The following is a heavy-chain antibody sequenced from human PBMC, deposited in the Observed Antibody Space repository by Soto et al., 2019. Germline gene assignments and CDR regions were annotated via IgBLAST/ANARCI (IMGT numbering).Heavy chain of an antibody. V-gene: IGHV3-23*01. J-gene: IGHJ4*02. CDR3: AKSSRYCSGAGCCYYFDN. CDR1: GFSIGSSA. CDR2: IGGTVVTT. D-gene: IGHD2-15*01. Sequence: EVQLLESGGGLVQPGGSLRLSCAASGFSIGSSACTWVRQAPGMGLDWVSTIGGTVVTTFYADSVKGRFPISRDISRNGVFLQLSRRRAEDTALYYFAKSSRYCSGAGCCYYFDNWAQRTMVTVAS.